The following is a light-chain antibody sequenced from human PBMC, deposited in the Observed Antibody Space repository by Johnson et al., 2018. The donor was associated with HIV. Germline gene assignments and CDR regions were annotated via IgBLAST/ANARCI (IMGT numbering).Light chain of an antibody. Sequence: QSVLTQPPSVSAAPGQKVTISCSGSSSNIGSNYVSWYQQFPGAAPKLLIYEDNKRPSGIPDRFSGSKSGTSATLGLPEPQTGDEADYYCATWDRSLTIGGVFGSWTKVTVL. CDR3: ATWDRSLTIGGV. CDR1: SSNIGSNY. CDR2: EDN. J-gene: IGLJ1*01. V-gene: IGLV1-51*02.